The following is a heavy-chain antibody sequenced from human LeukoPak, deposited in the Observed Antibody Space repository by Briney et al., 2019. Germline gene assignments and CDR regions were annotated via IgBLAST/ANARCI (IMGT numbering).Heavy chain of an antibody. CDR2: ISSDGSNK. CDR3: AKPQVTANWYYFHY. Sequence: GRSLRLSCVASGFSFGFNTYGMHWVRQAPGKGLEWVAVISSDGSNKFYADSVKGRFTISRDGSKNTLYLQMNSLRPDDTAVYFCAKPQVTANWYYFHYWGQGTLVTVSS. V-gene: IGHV3-30*18. J-gene: IGHJ4*02. D-gene: IGHD2-21*02. CDR1: GFSFGFNTYG.